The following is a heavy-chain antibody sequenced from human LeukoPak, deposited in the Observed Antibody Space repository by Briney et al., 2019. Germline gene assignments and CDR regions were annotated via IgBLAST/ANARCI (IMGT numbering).Heavy chain of an antibody. Sequence: GGSLRLSCAASGFTFSSYAMHWVRQAPGKGLEWVAVISYDGSNKYYADSVKGRFTISRDNSKNTLYLQMNSLRAEDTAVYYCARDLMVATHFDYWGQGTLVTVSS. CDR1: GFTFSSYA. D-gene: IGHD2-8*01. V-gene: IGHV3-30-3*01. CDR3: ARDLMVATHFDY. CDR2: ISYDGSNK. J-gene: IGHJ4*02.